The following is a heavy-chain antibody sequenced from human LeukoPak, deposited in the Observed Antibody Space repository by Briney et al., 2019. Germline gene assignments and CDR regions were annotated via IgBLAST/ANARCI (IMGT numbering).Heavy chain of an antibody. Sequence: SVKVSCKASGGTFSSYAISWVRQAPGQGLEWMGGIIPIFGTANYAQKFQGRVTITADESTSTAYMELSSLRSEDTAVYYCARDLRIRGYSYGWAYWGQGTLVTVSS. V-gene: IGHV1-69*13. CDR3: ARDLRIRGYSYGWAY. D-gene: IGHD5-18*01. J-gene: IGHJ4*02. CDR2: IIPIFGTA. CDR1: GGTFSSYA.